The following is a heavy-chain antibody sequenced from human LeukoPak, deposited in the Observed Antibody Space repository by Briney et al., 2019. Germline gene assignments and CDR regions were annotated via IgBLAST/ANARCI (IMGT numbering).Heavy chain of an antibody. CDR1: GYTFTSYD. J-gene: IGHJ4*02. D-gene: IGHD6-19*01. Sequence: ASVKVSCKASGYTFTSYDINWVRQVTGQGLEWMEWMNPNSGNTGYAQKFQGRVTITRNTSISTAYMELSSLRSEDTAVYYCAKPAISSRGWYYDYWGQGTLVTVSS. CDR3: AKPAISSRGWYYDY. CDR2: MNPNSGNT. V-gene: IGHV1-8*03.